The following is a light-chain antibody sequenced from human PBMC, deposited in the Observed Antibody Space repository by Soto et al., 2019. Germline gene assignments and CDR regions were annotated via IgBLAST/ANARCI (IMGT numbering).Light chain of an antibody. V-gene: IGLV1-40*01. CDR2: GNN. CDR3: QSYDSSLDVV. CDR1: SSNIGAGYD. J-gene: IGLJ2*01. Sequence: QSVLTQPPSVSGAPGQRVTISCTGSSSNIGAGYDVPWYQQLPGTAPKLLIYGNNNRPSGVPDRFSGSKSGTSAPLAITGLQAEDETDYYCQSYDSSLDVVFGGGTKLTVL.